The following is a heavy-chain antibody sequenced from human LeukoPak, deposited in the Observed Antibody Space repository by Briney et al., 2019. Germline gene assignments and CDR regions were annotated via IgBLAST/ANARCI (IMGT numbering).Heavy chain of an antibody. CDR2: ISGSGGST. Sequence: GGSLRLSCAASGFTFSSYAMSWVRQAPGKGLEWVSAISGSGGSTYYADSVKGRFTISRDNSKNTLYLQMNSLRAEDTAVYYCAKGMDAWDIVVVPAATDVDYWGQGTLVTVSS. V-gene: IGHV3-23*01. CDR1: GFTFSSYA. D-gene: IGHD2-2*01. CDR3: AKGMDAWDIVVVPAATDVDY. J-gene: IGHJ4*02.